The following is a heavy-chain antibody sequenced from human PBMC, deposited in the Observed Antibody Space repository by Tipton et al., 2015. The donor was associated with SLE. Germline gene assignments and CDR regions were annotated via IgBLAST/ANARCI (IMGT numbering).Heavy chain of an antibody. D-gene: IGHD1/OR15-1a*01. CDR2: VYYSGNT. CDR1: GGSISNGGYY. Sequence: TLSLTCSVSGGSISNGGYYWTWIRQQPGKGLEWIGYVYYSGNTFYNPSLKSRLTISVDRTQNQFSLKLTSMTAADTAPYYCARSRDKTTDGFDIWGQGTMVTVSS. V-gene: IGHV4-31*03. CDR3: ARSRDKTTDGFDI. J-gene: IGHJ3*02.